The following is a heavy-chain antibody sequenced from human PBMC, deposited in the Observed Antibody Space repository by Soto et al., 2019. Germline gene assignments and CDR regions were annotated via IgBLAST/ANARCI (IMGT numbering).Heavy chain of an antibody. CDR2: ISGSGGST. Sequence: PGGSLRLSCAASGFTFSSYAMSWVRQAPGKGLEWVSAISGSGGSTYYADSVKGRFTISRDNSKNTLYLQMNSLRAEDTAVYYCAKGGLNYYDSSGYPYAFDIWGQGTMVTVSS. V-gene: IGHV3-23*01. J-gene: IGHJ3*02. D-gene: IGHD3-22*01. CDR3: AKGGLNYYDSSGYPYAFDI. CDR1: GFTFSSYA.